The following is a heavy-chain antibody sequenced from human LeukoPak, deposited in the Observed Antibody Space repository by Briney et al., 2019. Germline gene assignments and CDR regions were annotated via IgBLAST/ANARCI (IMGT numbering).Heavy chain of an antibody. CDR2: MNPNSGNT. D-gene: IGHD3-10*01. Sequence: GASVKVSCRASGYTFTSYDINWVRQATGQGLEWMGWMNPNSGNTGYAQKFQGRVTITRNTSISTAYIELSSLRSEDTAVYYCARGLMVRGAYWFDHWGQGTLVTVSS. CDR3: ARGLMVRGAYWFDH. J-gene: IGHJ5*02. CDR1: GYTFTSYD. V-gene: IGHV1-8*03.